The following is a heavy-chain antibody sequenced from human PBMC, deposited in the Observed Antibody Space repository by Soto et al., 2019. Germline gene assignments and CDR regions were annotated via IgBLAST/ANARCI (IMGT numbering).Heavy chain of an antibody. J-gene: IGHJ4*02. CDR3: ARGLTEYSSSSALDY. Sequence: EVQLVESGGGLVKPGGSLRLSCAASGFTFSSYSMNWVRQAPGKGLEWVSSISSSSSYIYYADSVKGRFTISRDNGKNSLYMQMNSLRAEYTAVYYCARGLTEYSSSSALDYWGQGTLVTVSS. D-gene: IGHD6-6*01. CDR1: GFTFSSYS. CDR2: ISSSSSYI. V-gene: IGHV3-21*01.